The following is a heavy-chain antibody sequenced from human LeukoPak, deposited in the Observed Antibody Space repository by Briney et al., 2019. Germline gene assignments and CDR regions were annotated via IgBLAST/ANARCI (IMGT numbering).Heavy chain of an antibody. D-gene: IGHD6-19*01. J-gene: IGHJ6*04. V-gene: IGHV1-69*06. Sequence: EASLKVSCKASGGTFSSYAISWVRQAPGQGLEWRGGIIPIFGTANYAQKFQGRVTITADKSTSTAYMELSSLRSEDRAVYYCARRGSVAGTVRYYYGMDVWGKGSTVSVCS. CDR3: ARRGSVAGTVRYYYGMDV. CDR1: GGTFSSYA. CDR2: IIPIFGTA.